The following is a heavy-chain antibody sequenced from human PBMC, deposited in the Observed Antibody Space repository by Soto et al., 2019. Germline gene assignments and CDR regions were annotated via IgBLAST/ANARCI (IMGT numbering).Heavy chain of an antibody. CDR2: IKLEGGEK. CDR3: VGSDGSIFVY. J-gene: IGHJ4*01. Sequence: GVSLRLSCAASGVTSSYFWTNWVRQAPGKGLEWVANIKLEGGEKNYVDSVEGRFTIPRDDAKHSVYLQRNSYRTEDTSISYSVGSDGSIFVYWGPGSLVTVSS. D-gene: IGHD2-2*03. CDR1: GVTSSYFW. V-gene: IGHV3-7*03.